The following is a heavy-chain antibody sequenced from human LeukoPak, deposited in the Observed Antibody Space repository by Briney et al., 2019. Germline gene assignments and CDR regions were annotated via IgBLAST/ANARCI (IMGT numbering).Heavy chain of an antibody. Sequence: ASVRVSCKASGYNFNSHYIHWVRQAPGQGLTWMGWINPDNGKTKYAPRFQGRVTMTWDTSINTAYVDLSGLRSDDTAVYYCARNEPAVSVVDAFDVWGQGTVVTVSS. CDR1: GYNFNSHY. CDR2: INPDNGKT. J-gene: IGHJ3*01. V-gene: IGHV1-2*02. CDR3: ARNEPAVSVVDAFDV. D-gene: IGHD1-1*01.